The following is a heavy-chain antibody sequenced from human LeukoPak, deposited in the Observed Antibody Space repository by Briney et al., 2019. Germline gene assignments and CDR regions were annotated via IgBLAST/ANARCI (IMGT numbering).Heavy chain of an antibody. D-gene: IGHD1-26*01. CDR1: GFTFSDYH. CDR2: ISNSAGPI. V-gene: IGHV3-11*01. J-gene: IGHJ4*02. Sequence: PGGSLRLSCAASGFTFSDYHMSWIRQAPGKGLEWVSFISNSAGPIYYADSVNGRFTISRDNAKNTLYLQMNSLRAEDTAVYYCAKMSGSYSGYWGQGTLVTVSS. CDR3: AKMSGSYSGY.